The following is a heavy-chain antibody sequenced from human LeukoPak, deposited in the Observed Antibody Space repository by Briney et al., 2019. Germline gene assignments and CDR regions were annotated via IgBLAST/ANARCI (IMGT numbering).Heavy chain of an antibody. CDR3: ARVGLRYFDWLSTGFDP. J-gene: IGHJ5*02. D-gene: IGHD3-9*01. V-gene: IGHV1-18*04. CDR1: GYTFTSYG. CDR2: ISAYNGNT. Sequence: ASVKVSCKASGYTFTSYGISWVRQAPGQGLEWVGWISAYNGNTNYAQKLQGRVTMTTDTSTSTAYMELRSLRSDDTAVYYCARVGLRYFDWLSTGFDPWGQGTLVTVSS.